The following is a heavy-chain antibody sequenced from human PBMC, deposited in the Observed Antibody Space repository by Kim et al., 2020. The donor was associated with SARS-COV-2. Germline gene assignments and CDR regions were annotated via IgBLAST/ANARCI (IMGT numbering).Heavy chain of an antibody. V-gene: IGHV1-18*01. J-gene: IGHJ4*02. Sequence: QKRQGRVTMTTDPSTSTAYMELRSLRSDDTAVYYCARDPWEQLGEKVFDYWGQGTLVTVSS. CDR3: ARDPWEQLGEKVFDY. D-gene: IGHD6-6*01.